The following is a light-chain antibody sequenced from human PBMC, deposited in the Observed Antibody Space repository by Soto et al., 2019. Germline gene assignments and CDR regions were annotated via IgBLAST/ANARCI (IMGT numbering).Light chain of an antibody. J-gene: IGKJ3*01. CDR2: DAS. V-gene: IGKV3-11*01. CDR3: QQRANWPS. CDR1: QSIGSY. Sequence: EIVLTQSPATLSLSPGESATLSCRASQSIGSYLAWYRQKPGQPPKLLIYDASDRASGIPARFSGSGSGTDFTLTISSLEPEDFAVYYCQQRANWPSFGPGTTVDIK.